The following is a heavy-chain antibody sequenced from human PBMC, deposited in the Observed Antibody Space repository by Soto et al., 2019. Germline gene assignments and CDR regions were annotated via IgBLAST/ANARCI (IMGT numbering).Heavy chain of an antibody. CDR3: ARXSPLGRAANNWFDP. CDR2: IIPIFGTA. Sequence: ASVKVSCKASGGTFSSYAISWVRQAPGQGLEWMGGIIPIFGTANYAQKFQGRVTITADESTSXXXXXXXXXXXXXXXVYYCARXSPLGRAANNWFDPXGQGTLVTVS. CDR1: GGTFSSYA. D-gene: IGHD3-10*01. J-gene: IGHJ5*02. V-gene: IGHV1-69*13.